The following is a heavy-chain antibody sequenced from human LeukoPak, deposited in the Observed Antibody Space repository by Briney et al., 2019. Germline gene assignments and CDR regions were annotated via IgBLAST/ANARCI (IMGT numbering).Heavy chain of an antibody. D-gene: IGHD2-21*02. V-gene: IGHV1-3*01. CDR2: INAGNGNT. J-gene: IGHJ5*02. CDR1: GYTFTSYA. Sequence: ASVKVSCKASGYTFTSYAMHWVRQAPGQRLEWMGWINAGNGNTKYSQKFQGRVTITRDTSASTAYMELSSLRSEDTAVYYCARAGHIVVVTARGGFDPWGQGTLVTVSS. CDR3: ARAGHIVVVTARGGFDP.